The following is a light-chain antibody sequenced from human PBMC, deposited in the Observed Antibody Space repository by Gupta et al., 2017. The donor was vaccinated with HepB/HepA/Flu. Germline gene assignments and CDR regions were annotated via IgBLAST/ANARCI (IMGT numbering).Light chain of an antibody. J-gene: IGLJ2*01. Sequence: APGQRVTISCTGSGSNIGAGSTVNWSQHLPGTAPQYVIYNKNNRPSGVPDRFAGSKSGTSASLAITGLQAEEEADYYCQSYASNRRVVFGGGTKLTVL. V-gene: IGLV1-40*01. CDR2: NKN. CDR3: QSYASNRRVV. CDR1: GSNIGAGST.